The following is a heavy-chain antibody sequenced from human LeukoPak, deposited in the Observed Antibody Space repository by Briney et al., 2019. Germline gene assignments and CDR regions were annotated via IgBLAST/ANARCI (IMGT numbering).Heavy chain of an antibody. D-gene: IGHD2-2*01. CDR2: LSGSGYNT. V-gene: IGHV3-23*01. Sequence: GGSLRLSCAASGFTFGSHALSGVREAPGKGLGWVSSLSGSGYNTYYADSVKGRFTISRDNSKNTVYLQMNSLRAEDTAVYYCAKDPYGTRYFDYWGQGTLVTVSS. J-gene: IGHJ4*02. CDR3: AKDPYGTRYFDY. CDR1: GFTFGSHA.